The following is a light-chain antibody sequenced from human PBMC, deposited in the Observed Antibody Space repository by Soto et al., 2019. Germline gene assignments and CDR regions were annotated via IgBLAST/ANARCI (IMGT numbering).Light chain of an antibody. CDR2: EVS. CDR1: SSDVGGYNY. CDR3: RSYKSSSTLVV. V-gene: IGLV2-14*01. Sequence: QSALTQPASVSGSPGQSITISCTGTSSDVGGYNYVSWYQQHPGKAPKLMIYEVSNRPSGVSTRFSGSKSGNTATMTNSGLKAEDEADYYCRSYKSSSTLVVFGGGTKLTV. J-gene: IGLJ2*01.